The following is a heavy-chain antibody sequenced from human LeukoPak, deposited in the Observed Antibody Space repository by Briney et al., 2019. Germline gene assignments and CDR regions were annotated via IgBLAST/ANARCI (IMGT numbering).Heavy chain of an antibody. Sequence: GGSLRLSCAASGFTFSSYSMNWVRQAPGKGLEWVSSISSSSSYIYYADSVKGRFTISRDNAKNSLYLQMNSLRAEDTAVYYCASPTDYGDPYQFDYWGQGTLVTVSS. D-gene: IGHD4-17*01. CDR3: ASPTDYGDPYQFDY. CDR1: GFTFSSYS. J-gene: IGHJ4*02. CDR2: ISSSSSYI. V-gene: IGHV3-21*01.